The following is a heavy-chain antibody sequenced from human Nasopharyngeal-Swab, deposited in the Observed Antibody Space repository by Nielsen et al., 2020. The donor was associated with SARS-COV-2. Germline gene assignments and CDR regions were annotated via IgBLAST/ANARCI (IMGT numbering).Heavy chain of an antibody. V-gene: IGHV4-59*01. J-gene: IGHJ4*02. D-gene: IGHD1-26*01. Sequence: SETLSLTCSVSGGSISTYYWSWIRQPPGKGLEWIAYIDYTENTNYNPTLKGRVTISVDTSKTHFSLKLSSVTAADTAVYYCAKEGVGAMVNWGQGTLVTVSS. CDR2: IDYTENT. CDR1: GGSISTYY. CDR3: AKEGVGAMVN.